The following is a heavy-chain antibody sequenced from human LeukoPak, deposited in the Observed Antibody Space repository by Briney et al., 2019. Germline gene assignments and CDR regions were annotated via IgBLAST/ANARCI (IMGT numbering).Heavy chain of an antibody. CDR2: IIPISGTA. D-gene: IGHD5-12*01. J-gene: IGHJ4*02. V-gene: IGHV1-69*13. CDR1: GGTFSSYA. CDR3: AKDWTNLVATIDY. Sequence: ASVKVSCKASGGTFSSYAISWVRQAPGQGLEWMGGIIPISGTANYAQKFQGRVTITADESTSTAYMELSSLRSEDTAVYYCAKDWTNLVATIDYWGQGTLVTVSS.